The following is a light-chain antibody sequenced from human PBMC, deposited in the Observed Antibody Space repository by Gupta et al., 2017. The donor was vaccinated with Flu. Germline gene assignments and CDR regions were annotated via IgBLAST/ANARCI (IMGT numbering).Light chain of an antibody. Sequence: VVTQSPDSPALHLCEGGPLNCKSSQSILYSSNNKNYLYWYQQKPGQPPKLLIYWASTRESGVPDRFSGSGSGTDFTLTISRLEAEDVAVYYWQQNYSTPVTFGGGTKVEIK. J-gene: IGKJ4*01. V-gene: IGKV4-1*01. CDR2: WAS. CDR3: QQNYSTPVT. CDR1: QSILYSSNNKNY.